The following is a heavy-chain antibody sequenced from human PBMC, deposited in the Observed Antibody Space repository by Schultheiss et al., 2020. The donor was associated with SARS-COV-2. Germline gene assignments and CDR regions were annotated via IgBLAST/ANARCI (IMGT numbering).Heavy chain of an antibody. J-gene: IGHJ4*02. V-gene: IGHV5-51*01. CDR1: GYMFTSYW. D-gene: IGHD1-26*01. CDR3: TRWDEYSHDF. CDR2: IYPGDSDT. Sequence: GGSLRLSCRGSGYMFTSYWIGWVRQMPGKGLEWMGIIYPGDSDTRYSPSFQGQVTISADKSISTAYLQWSSLKASDTAMYYCTRWDEYSHDFWGQGSLVTVSS.